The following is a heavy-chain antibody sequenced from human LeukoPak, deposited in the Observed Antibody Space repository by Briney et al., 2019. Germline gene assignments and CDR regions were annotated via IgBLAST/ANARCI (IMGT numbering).Heavy chain of an antibody. V-gene: IGHV4-39*01. Sequence: SEALSLTCTVSGGSIYGSVYYWGWIRQSPGKGLEWIGTVYYTGSTYYNPSLKSRVIISVDTSKNQFSLKLTSVTAADTAVYYCARHSGSGYYSYFYTMDVWGQGATVTVSS. D-gene: IGHD3-22*01. J-gene: IGHJ6*02. CDR3: ARHSGSGYYSYFYTMDV. CDR2: VYYTGST. CDR1: GGSIYGSVYY.